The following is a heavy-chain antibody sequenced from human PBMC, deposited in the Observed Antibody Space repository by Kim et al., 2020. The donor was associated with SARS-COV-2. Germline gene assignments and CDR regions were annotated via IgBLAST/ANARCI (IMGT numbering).Heavy chain of an antibody. J-gene: IGHJ4*02. CDR2: FSGSGCCT. CDR3: AKDHTRQLPTSAFYY. V-gene: IGHV3-23*01. Sequence: GGSLRLSCAAYGFTFSSYAMSWVRHVPGQKLEWVSAFSGSGCCTYYADSVKGRFTLSRDTSKNILYLQMNSLRAEDTAVYYCAKDHTRQLPTSAFYYLGQGTMDTVSS. D-gene: IGHD2-2*01. CDR1: GFTFSSYA.